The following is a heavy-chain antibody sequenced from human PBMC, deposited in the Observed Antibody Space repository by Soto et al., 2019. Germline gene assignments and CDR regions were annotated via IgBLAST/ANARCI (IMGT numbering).Heavy chain of an antibody. D-gene: IGHD6-13*01. V-gene: IGHV3-53*01. Sequence: LRLSCAASGFTVSSNYMSWVRQAPGKGLEWVSVIYSGGSTYYADSVKGRFTISRDNSKNTLYLQMNSLRAEDTAVYYCARSRLSLIAYFDYWGQGTLVTVSS. J-gene: IGHJ4*02. CDR2: IYSGGST. CDR1: GFTVSSNY. CDR3: ARSRLSLIAYFDY.